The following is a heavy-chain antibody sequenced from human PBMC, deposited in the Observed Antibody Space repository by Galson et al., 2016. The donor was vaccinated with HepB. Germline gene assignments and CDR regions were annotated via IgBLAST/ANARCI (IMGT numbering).Heavy chain of an antibody. D-gene: IGHD3-10*01. CDR2: INHSGST. CDR1: GESFSDYS. J-gene: IGHJ4*02. Sequence: SETLSLTCAVYGESFSDYSWSWIRQPPGKGLEWIGEINHSGSTNYNPSLKSRITISVDTSKNQFSLKLTSVTAADRAVYFCAGGRNSPPTRRGFSRDSGTYNFDYWGQGTLVTVSS. V-gene: IGHV4-34*01. CDR3: AGGRNSPPTRRGFSRDSGTYNFDY.